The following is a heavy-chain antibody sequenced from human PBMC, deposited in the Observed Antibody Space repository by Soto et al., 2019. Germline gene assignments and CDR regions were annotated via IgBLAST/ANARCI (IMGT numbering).Heavy chain of an antibody. V-gene: IGHV1-3*01. D-gene: IGHD5-12*01. CDR2: INAGNGNT. CDR1: GYTFTSYA. Sequence: GASVKVSCKASGYTFTSYAMHLVRQAPGQRLEWMGWINAGNGNTKYSQKFQGRVTITRDTSASTAYMELSSLRSEDTAVYYCARGGYSGYVLVPYYYYYMDVWGKGTTVTVSS. J-gene: IGHJ6*03. CDR3: ARGGYSGYVLVPYYYYYMDV.